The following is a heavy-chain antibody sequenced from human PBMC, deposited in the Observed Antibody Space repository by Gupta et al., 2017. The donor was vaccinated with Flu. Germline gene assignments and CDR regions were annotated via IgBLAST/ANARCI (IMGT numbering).Heavy chain of an antibody. CDR3: ARDYRGAAANPYFFDY. Sequence: EVQLLESGGGLGQPGGSLRLSCGVSGFTLSSYAMNWVRQAPGKGLEWVSTISGTGDTTYYADSVRGRFAVSRDNSKNTLYLQMDSLRAEDTAVYYCARDYRGAAANPYFFDYWGQGTLVTVSS. D-gene: IGHD2-15*01. CDR1: GFTLSSYA. V-gene: IGHV3-23*01. J-gene: IGHJ4*02. CDR2: ISGTGDTT.